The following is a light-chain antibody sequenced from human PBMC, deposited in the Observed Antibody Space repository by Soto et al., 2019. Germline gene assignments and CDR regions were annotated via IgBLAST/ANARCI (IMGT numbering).Light chain of an antibody. V-gene: IGKV1-5*03. CDR3: QHYNSYSEA. Sequence: DIQMTQSPSTLSGSEGDRVTITCRASQTISSWLAWYQQKPGKAPKLLIYKASTLKSGVPSRFSGSGSATEFTLTISSLQPDDFATYYCQHYNSYSEAFGQGTKVDIK. CDR1: QTISSW. J-gene: IGKJ1*01. CDR2: KAS.